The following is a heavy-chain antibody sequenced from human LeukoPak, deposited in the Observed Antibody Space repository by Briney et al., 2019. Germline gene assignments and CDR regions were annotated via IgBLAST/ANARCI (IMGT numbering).Heavy chain of an antibody. CDR3: ARDQQDIVVVVAATDYYMDV. CDR1: GFTFSSYA. D-gene: IGHD2-15*01. J-gene: IGHJ6*03. V-gene: IGHV3-23*01. Sequence: PGGSLRLSCAASGFTFSSYAMSWVRQAPGKGLEWVSAISGSGGSTYYADSVKGRFTISRDNAKNSLYLQMNSLRAEDTAVYYCARDQQDIVVVVAATDYYMDVWGKGTTVTVSS. CDR2: ISGSGGST.